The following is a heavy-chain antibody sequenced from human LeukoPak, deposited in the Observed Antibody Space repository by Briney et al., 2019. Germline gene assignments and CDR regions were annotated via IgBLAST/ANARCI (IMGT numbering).Heavy chain of an antibody. J-gene: IGHJ4*02. D-gene: IGHD3-10*01. Sequence: PGGALRLSCAVSGFTLINYLGHWVRQAPGKGVVWVSRINRDWNTTKDAGSVKGRFPVSRDHAKNTRDLQINSLRAGDTAVYYRARDSMSGESSEIDFWGQGTLVTVSS. CDR1: GFTLINYL. CDR3: ARDSMSGESSEIDF. V-gene: IGHV3-74*01. CDR2: INRDWNTT.